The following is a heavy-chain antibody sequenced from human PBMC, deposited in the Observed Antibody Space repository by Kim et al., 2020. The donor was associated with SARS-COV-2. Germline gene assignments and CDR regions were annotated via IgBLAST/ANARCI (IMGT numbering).Heavy chain of an antibody. J-gene: IGHJ4*02. D-gene: IGHD7-27*01. CDR3: KPRDPRS. V-gene: IGHV3-21*01. CDR2: SSSSI. Sequence: SSSSIYYAVSVKGRFTISRDNAKNSLYLQMNSLRAEDTAVYYCKPRDPRSWGQGTLVTVSS.